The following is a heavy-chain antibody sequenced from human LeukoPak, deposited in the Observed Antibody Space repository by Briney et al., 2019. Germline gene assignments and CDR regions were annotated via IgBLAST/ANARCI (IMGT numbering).Heavy chain of an antibody. CDR1: GDSVSINSAA. Sequence: SQTLSLTFASSGDSVSINSAAWNWIRQSRSRGLEWLGRKYYRSKWYYDYAVAVRSRISINPDTYKNQFSLQLSSVTPEDTAVYYCARDPVGGSTIFDYWGQGTLVTVSS. CDR2: KYYRSKWYY. V-gene: IGHV6-1*01. D-gene: IGHD1-26*01. J-gene: IGHJ4*02. CDR3: ARDPVGGSTIFDY.